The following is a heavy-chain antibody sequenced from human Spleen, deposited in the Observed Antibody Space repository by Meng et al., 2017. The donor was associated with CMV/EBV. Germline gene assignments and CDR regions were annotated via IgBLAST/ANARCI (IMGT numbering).Heavy chain of an antibody. V-gene: IGHV3-72*01. CDR2: TRNKADSYTT. Sequence: TFSDHYMDWVRQAPGKGLEWVGRTRNKADSYTTDYAASVKGRFTISRDDSKNSLYLQMNSLKTEDTAVYYCARDRYCSSSNCYTGFDYWGQGTLVTVSS. CDR1: TFSDHY. D-gene: IGHD2-2*02. J-gene: IGHJ4*02. CDR3: ARDRYCSSSNCYTGFDY.